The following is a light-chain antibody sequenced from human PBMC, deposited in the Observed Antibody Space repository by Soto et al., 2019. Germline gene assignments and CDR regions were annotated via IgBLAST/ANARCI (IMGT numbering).Light chain of an antibody. CDR2: AAS. J-gene: IGKJ1*01. V-gene: IGKV1-27*01. Sequence: DIQMTQSRSSLSASVGDRVTITCRASQGISSYLAWYQQKPGKVPKVLIYAASTLQSGVPSRFSGSGSGTEFTLTISSLQPEDVATYYCQKYYSAPETFGQGTKVEIK. CDR1: QGISSY. CDR3: QKYYSAPET.